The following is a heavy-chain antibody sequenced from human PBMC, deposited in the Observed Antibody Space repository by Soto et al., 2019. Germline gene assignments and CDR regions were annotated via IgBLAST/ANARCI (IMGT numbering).Heavy chain of an antibody. V-gene: IGHV1-69*01. Sequence: QVQLVQSGAEVKKPGSSVKVSCKASGGTFSSYAISWVRQAPGQGLEWMGGIIPIFGTANYAQKFQGRVTITADESTSTAYMELRSRRSEDTAVYYCARVVPSGGYCSGGSSYWFGPWGQGTLVTGSS. CDR2: IIPIFGTA. CDR3: ARVVPSGGYCSGGSSYWFGP. J-gene: IGHJ5*02. D-gene: IGHD2-15*01. CDR1: GGTFSSYA.